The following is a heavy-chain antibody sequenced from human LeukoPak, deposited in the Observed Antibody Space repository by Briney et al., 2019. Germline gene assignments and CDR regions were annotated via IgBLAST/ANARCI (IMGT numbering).Heavy chain of an antibody. CDR1: GYSFTSYG. V-gene: IGHV7-4-1*02. CDR3: ARDRTLFDY. J-gene: IGHJ4*02. CDR2: INTNTGNP. Sequence: GASVKVSCKASGYSFTSYGLNWVRQAPGQGLEWVGWINTNTGNPTYAQGFTGRFVFSLDTSVSTAYLQISSLKAEDTAVYYCARDRTLFDYWGQGTLVTVSS.